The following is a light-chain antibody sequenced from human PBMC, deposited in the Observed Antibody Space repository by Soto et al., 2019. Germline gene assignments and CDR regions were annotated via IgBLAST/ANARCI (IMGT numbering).Light chain of an antibody. CDR2: AAS. CDR3: QQTYNTLT. Sequence: DIQMTQSPSSLSASVGDRVTITCRASQSISSYLNWYQQKPGKAPKLLIYAASSLQSGVPSRFSGRGSGTDFTLTISSLQPEDFATYYCQQTYNTLTFGPGTKVDIK. J-gene: IGKJ3*01. V-gene: IGKV1-39*01. CDR1: QSISSY.